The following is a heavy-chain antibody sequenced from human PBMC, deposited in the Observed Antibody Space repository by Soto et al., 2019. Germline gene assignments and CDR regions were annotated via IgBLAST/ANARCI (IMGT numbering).Heavy chain of an antibody. V-gene: IGHV3-30*18. CDR2: LSYDGTHK. CDR3: AKDQASYGSGYSYGMDV. J-gene: IGHJ6*02. D-gene: IGHD3-10*01. CDR1: GFTFSIFG. Sequence: GWSLTLSCAASGFTFSIFGMHWVRQAPGKGLEWVAVLSYDGTHKYYADSVKGHFTISRDNSKNTLFLQMNSLRPEDTAVYYCAKDQASYGSGYSYGMDVWGQVTAVTVSS.